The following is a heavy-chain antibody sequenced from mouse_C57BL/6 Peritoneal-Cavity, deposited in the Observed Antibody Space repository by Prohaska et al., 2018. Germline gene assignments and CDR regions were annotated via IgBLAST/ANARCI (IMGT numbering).Heavy chain of an antibody. D-gene: IGHD1-1*01. J-gene: IGHJ2*01. V-gene: IGHV1-9*01. CDR1: VYTFTGYS. CDR3: ARGTTLRDFDY. CDR2: ILPGSGST. Sequence: KLSCMATVYTFTGYSVECVMQRTGHCLEWIGEILPGSGSTNYNDKFKGKATFTEDTSSNTAYMQLSSLTTEDSAIYYCARGTTLRDFDYWGKGTTLTVSS.